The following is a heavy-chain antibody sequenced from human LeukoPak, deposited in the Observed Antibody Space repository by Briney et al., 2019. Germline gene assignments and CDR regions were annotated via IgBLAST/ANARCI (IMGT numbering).Heavy chain of an antibody. CDR1: GGTFSSNA. Sequence: ASVKVSCKASGGTFSSNAISWVRQAPGQGLEWMGRIIPILGIANYAQKFQGRVTITADKSTSTAYTELSSLRSEDTAVYYCARDRAAAGTRQLPFDYWGQGTLVTVSS. CDR2: IIPILGIA. V-gene: IGHV1-69*04. CDR3: ARDRAAAGTRQLPFDY. D-gene: IGHD6-13*01. J-gene: IGHJ4*02.